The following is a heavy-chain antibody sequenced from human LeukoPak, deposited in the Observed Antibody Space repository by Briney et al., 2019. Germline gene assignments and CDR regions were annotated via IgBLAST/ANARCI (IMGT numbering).Heavy chain of an antibody. CDR2: IYSGGST. CDR1: GFTVSSNY. CDR3: ARGPYCGGGTCYTLGAFDI. Sequence: PGGSLRLSCAASGFTVSSNYMSWVRQAPGKGLEWVSVIYSGGSTYYADSVKGRFNISRDNSRNTVYLQMNSLRAEDSAVYHCARGPYCGGGTCYTLGAFDIWGQGTLASVSS. V-gene: IGHV3-53*01. J-gene: IGHJ3*02. D-gene: IGHD2-15*01.